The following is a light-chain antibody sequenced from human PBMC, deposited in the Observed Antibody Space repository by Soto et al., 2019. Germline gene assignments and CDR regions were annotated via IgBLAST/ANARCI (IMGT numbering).Light chain of an antibody. Sequence: DIQMTQSPSTLSGSVGDRVTITCRASQTISSWVAWYQQKPWKAPKLLIYKASTLKSGVPSRFSGSGSGTEFTLTISSLQPDDFATYYCQHYNSYSEAFGQGTKVELK. CDR1: QTISSW. CDR3: QHYNSYSEA. CDR2: KAS. J-gene: IGKJ1*01. V-gene: IGKV1-5*03.